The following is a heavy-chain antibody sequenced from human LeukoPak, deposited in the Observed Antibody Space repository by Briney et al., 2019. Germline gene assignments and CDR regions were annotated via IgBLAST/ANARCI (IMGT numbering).Heavy chain of an antibody. CDR2: INPTGGST. J-gene: IGHJ4*02. Sequence: GASVKVSCRAPGYTFTTCYMHCVRQAPGQGLEWMGIINPTGGSTYYAQKFLGRVTMTRDTSTSTVYMDLSSLRSEDTAVYYCARGTHIDSSGYYAGHFDYWGQGTLVTVSS. V-gene: IGHV1-46*01. CDR1: GYTFTTCY. D-gene: IGHD3-22*01. CDR3: ARGTHIDSSGYYAGHFDY.